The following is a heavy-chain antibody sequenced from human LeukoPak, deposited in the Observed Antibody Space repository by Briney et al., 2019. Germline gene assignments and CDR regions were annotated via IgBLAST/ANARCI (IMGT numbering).Heavy chain of an antibody. J-gene: IGHJ4*02. CDR3: ARGLGATTFADFDY. D-gene: IGHD1-26*01. CDR1: GYXFTSSG. Sequence: ASVKVSCKASGYXFTSSGISWVRQAPGQRLEWVGWISPYNGNTNYAQKVQDRVTMTTDTSTSTAYMELRSLTSDDTAVYYCARGLGATTFADFDYWGQGTLVTVSS. CDR2: ISPYNGNT. V-gene: IGHV1-18*01.